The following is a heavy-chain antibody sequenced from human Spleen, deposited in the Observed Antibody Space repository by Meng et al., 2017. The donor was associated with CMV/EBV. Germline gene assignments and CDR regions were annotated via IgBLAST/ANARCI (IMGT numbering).Heavy chain of an antibody. Sequence: SQTLSLTCTVSGASITSSSYFWDWIRQPPGKGLEWIGSISYGGSTYYNLSLKSRVTISVDMSKNQFTLKLNSVTAADTAVYYCAKIFPSGYYKYAMDVWGQGTTVTVSS. D-gene: IGHD3-3*01. J-gene: IGHJ6*02. V-gene: IGHV4-39*06. CDR3: AKIFPSGYYKYAMDV. CDR2: ISYGGST. CDR1: GASITSSSYF.